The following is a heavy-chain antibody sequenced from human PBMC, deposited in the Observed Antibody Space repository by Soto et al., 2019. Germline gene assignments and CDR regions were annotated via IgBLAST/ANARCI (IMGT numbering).Heavy chain of an antibody. V-gene: IGHV1-3*01. CDR3: TKGYYYDTCGYFDS. D-gene: IGHD3-22*01. Sequence: ASVKVSCKASGYTFTSYAMHWVRQAPGQRLEWMGWINAGNSDTTYSQKFQGRVTITSDTSASTAYMELTSLRSEDTAVYYCTKGYYYDTCGYFDSWGQGTLVTVSS. CDR1: GYTFTSYA. J-gene: IGHJ4*02. CDR2: INAGNSDT.